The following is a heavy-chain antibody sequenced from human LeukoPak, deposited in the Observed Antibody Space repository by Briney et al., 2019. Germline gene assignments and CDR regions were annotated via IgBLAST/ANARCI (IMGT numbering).Heavy chain of an antibody. D-gene: IGHD1-1*01. CDR3: ARDQGNWYFDY. CDR1: GGSISSYY. Sequence: SETLSLTCNVSGGSISSYYWSWIRQPAGKGQEWIGRIYSSGSTNYNPSLGSRVTMSVDTSKNQFSLKLSSVTAADTAVYYCARDQGNWYFDYWGQGALVTVSS. V-gene: IGHV4-4*07. J-gene: IGHJ4*02. CDR2: IYSSGST.